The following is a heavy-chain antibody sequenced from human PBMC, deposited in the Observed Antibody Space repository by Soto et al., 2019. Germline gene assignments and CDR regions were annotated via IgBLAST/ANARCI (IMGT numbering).Heavy chain of an antibody. CDR2: INPSGGST. V-gene: IGHV1-46*03. CDR1: GYTFTSYY. Sequence: ASVKVSCKASGYTFTSYYMHWVRQAPGQGLEWMGIINPSGGSTSYAQKFQGRVTMTRDTSTSTVYMELSSLRSEDTAVYYCASRNAMSTVTHTTTFDAFDIWGQGTMVTVSS. CDR3: ASRNAMSTVTHTTTFDAFDI. J-gene: IGHJ3*02. D-gene: IGHD4-17*01.